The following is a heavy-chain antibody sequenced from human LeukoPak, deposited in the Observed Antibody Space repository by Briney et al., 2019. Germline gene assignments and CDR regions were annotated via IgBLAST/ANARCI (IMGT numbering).Heavy chain of an antibody. CDR3: AKSRIAAAEGYYYGMDV. CDR2: ISYDGSNK. V-gene: IGHV3-30*18. CDR1: GFTFSTYG. Sequence: GGSLRLSCVASGFTFSTYGIHWVRQAPGKGLEWVAVISYDGSNKYYADSVKGRFTISRDNSKNTLYLQMNSLRAEDTAVYYCAKSRIAAAEGYYYGMDVWGQGTTVTVSS. D-gene: IGHD6-13*01. J-gene: IGHJ6*02.